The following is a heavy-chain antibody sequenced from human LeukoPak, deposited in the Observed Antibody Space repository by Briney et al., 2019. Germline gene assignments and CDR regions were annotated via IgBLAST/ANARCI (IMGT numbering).Heavy chain of an antibody. Sequence: SETPSLTCTVSGGSISSYYWSWIRQPPGKGLEWIGYIYYSGSTNYNPSLKSRVTISVDTSKNQFSLKLSSVTAADTAVYYCASGGRDDSSGYYWYGAFDIWGQGTMVTVSS. CDR2: IYYSGST. CDR3: ASGGRDDSSGYYWYGAFDI. J-gene: IGHJ3*02. V-gene: IGHV4-59*13. D-gene: IGHD3-22*01. CDR1: GGSISSYY.